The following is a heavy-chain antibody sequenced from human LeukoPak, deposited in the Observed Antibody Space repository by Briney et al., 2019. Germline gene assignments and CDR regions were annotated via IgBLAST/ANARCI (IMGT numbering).Heavy chain of an antibody. V-gene: IGHV3-30*03. J-gene: IGHJ6*03. D-gene: IGHD2-15*01. CDR1: GFTFSSYG. CDR3: AGDSGIDLKVVAANYYMDV. CDR2: ISYDGSNK. Sequence: GGSLRLSCAASGFTFSSYGMHWVRQAPGKGLEWVAVISYDGSNKYYADSVKGRFTISRDNSKNTLYLQMNSLRAEDTAVYYCAGDSGIDLKVVAANYYMDVWGKGTTVTVSS.